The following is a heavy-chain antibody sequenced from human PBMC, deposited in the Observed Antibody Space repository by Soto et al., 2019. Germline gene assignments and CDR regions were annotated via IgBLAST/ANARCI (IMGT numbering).Heavy chain of an antibody. Sequence: SVNVSCKASGGTFTSYGISWVRQAPGQGLEWMGGIIPILGKTHFAQKIQGRVTITADESTSTAYMELTSLKAEDTAMYYCARVIIGGPMVTARGAFDYWGQGTLVTVSS. CDR3: ARVIIGGPMVTARGAFDY. D-gene: IGHD2-15*01. J-gene: IGHJ4*02. CDR2: IIPILGKT. CDR1: GGTFTSYG. V-gene: IGHV1-69*10.